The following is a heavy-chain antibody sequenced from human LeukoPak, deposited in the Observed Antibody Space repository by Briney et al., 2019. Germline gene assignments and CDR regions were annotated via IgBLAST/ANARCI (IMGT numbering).Heavy chain of an antibody. Sequence: SETLSLTCTVSGDSISSYYWSWIRQPPGKGLEWIGYISYTGSTNYNPSLKSRVTISLDTSKNQFSLKLNSENTAGTAVYYCARSSYYDRSGYQFDSWGQGTLVSVSS. V-gene: IGHV4-59*08. J-gene: IGHJ4*02. CDR1: GDSISSYY. CDR3: ARSSYYDRSGYQFDS. D-gene: IGHD3-22*01. CDR2: ISYTGST.